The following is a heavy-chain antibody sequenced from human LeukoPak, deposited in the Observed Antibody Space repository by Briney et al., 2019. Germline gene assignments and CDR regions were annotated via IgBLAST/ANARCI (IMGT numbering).Heavy chain of an antibody. J-gene: IGHJ3*02. D-gene: IGHD4-17*01. CDR1: GGTFSSYA. Sequence: SVRVSCKASGGTFSSYAISWVRQAPGQGLEWMGGIIPIFGTANYAQKFQGRVTITTDESTSTAYMELSSLRAEDTAVYYCASYYAGYGDYRGTPNAFDIWGQGTMVTVSS. CDR3: ASYYAGYGDYRGTPNAFDI. CDR2: IIPIFGTA. V-gene: IGHV1-69*05.